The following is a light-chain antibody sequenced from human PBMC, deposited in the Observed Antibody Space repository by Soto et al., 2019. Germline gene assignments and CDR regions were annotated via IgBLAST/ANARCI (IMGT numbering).Light chain of an antibody. CDR2: GAS. CDR1: QSVSSSY. Sequence: IVLTQSPGTLSLSPGERATLSCRASQSVSSSYLAWYQQKPGQAPRLLIYGASSRATGIPDRFSGSWSGTDFTLSISKVEPEDFAVYYCQQYGRPPRATFGQGTRLEIK. CDR3: QQYGRPPRAT. J-gene: IGKJ5*01. V-gene: IGKV3-20*01.